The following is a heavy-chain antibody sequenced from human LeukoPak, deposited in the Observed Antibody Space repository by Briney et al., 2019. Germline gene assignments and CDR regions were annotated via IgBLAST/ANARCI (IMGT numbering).Heavy chain of an antibody. CDR2: IIPILGIA. V-gene: IGHV1-69*04. J-gene: IGHJ4*02. D-gene: IGHD5-24*01. CDR1: GGTFSSYA. Sequence: ASVKVSCKASGGTFSSYAISWVRQAPGQGLVWMGRIIPILGIANYAQKFQGRVTITADKSTSTAYMELSSLRSEDTAVYYCARSRDGYNPVIDYWGQGTLVTVSS. CDR3: ARSRDGYNPVIDY.